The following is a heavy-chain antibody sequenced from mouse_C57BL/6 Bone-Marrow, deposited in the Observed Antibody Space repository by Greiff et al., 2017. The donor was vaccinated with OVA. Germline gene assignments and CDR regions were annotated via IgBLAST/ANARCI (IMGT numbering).Heavy chain of an antibody. CDR1: GFTFTDYY. D-gene: IGHD1-1*01. Sequence: EVQVVESGGGLVQPGGSLSLSCAASGFTFTDYYMSWVRQPPGKALEWLGFIRNKANGYTTEYSASVKGRFTISRDNSQSILYLQMNALRAEDSATYYCARSRDYYASRAYYAMDYWGQGTSVTVSS. CDR3: ARSRDYYASRAYYAMDY. V-gene: IGHV7-3*01. J-gene: IGHJ4*01. CDR2: IRNKANGYTT.